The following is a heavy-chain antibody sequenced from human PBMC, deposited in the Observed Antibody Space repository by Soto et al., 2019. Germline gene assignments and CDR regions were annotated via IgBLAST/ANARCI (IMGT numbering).Heavy chain of an antibody. CDR3: ARESKVGYGSGSYSSGHYYGMDV. CDR1: GGSISSGDYY. D-gene: IGHD3-10*01. V-gene: IGHV4-30-4*01. CDR2: INHSGST. Sequence: SETLSLTCAVSGGSISSGDYYWSWIRQPPGKGLEWIGEINHSGSTNYNPSLKSRVTISVDTSKNQFSLKLSSVTAADTAVYYCARESKVGYGSGSYSSGHYYGMDVWGQGTTVTVSS. J-gene: IGHJ6*02.